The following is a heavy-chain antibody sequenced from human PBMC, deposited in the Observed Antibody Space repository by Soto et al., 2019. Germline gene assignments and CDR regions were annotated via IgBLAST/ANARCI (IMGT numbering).Heavy chain of an antibody. J-gene: IGHJ4*02. Sequence: EVQLVQSGGDLVPPGGSLRLSCAASGFTFSSYSLKWVRQAPGKGLEWLAFINFGGSTTYYAESVKGRFNIARDNAKNSLFLQMDSLRAEDTAVYYCVKESPELDYWGQGTLVTVSS. CDR2: INFGGSTT. CDR1: GFTFSSYS. V-gene: IGHV3-48*01. CDR3: VKESPELDY.